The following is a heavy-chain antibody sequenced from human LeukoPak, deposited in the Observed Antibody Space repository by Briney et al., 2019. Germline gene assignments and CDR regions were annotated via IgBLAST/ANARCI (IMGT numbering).Heavy chain of an antibody. J-gene: IGHJ6*02. CDR2: INPNIGGT. D-gene: IGHD3-16*01. Sequence: ASVTDSCKASGYTLTGYYMHWVGQAPGQGVEWMGWINPNIGGTNYAQKFQGRVPHPRDTSISTAYMELSRMRSADTAVYYCARDKPTLPSGGADYGMDVWGQGTTVTVSS. V-gene: IGHV1-2*02. CDR3: ARDKPTLPSGGADYGMDV. CDR1: GYTLTGYY.